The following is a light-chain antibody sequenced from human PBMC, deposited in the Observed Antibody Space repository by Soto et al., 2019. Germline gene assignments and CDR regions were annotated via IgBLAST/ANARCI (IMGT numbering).Light chain of an antibody. CDR3: QQYNNWPPFT. V-gene: IGKV3-15*01. CDR1: QSVNSN. CDR2: GAS. Sequence: EIVMTQSPATLSVSPGERASLSCRASQSVNSNLAWYQQKPGQAPRLLILGASTRVTGIPARFSGSGSGTEFTLTISSLQSEDFAVYYCQQYNNWPPFTFGQGIQLEIK. J-gene: IGKJ2*01.